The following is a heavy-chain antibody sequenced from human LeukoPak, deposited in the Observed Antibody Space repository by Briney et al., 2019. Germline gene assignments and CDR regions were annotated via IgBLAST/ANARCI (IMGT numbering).Heavy chain of an antibody. J-gene: IGHJ5*02. CDR3: ARGRTLVSYDYVWGSYRFWFDP. Sequence: SETLPLTCTVSGGSISSSSYYWGWIRQPPGKGLEWIGEINHSGSTNYNPSLKSRVTISVDTSKNQFSLKLSSVTAADTAVYYCARGRTLVSYDYVWGSYRFWFDPWGQGTLVTVSS. V-gene: IGHV4-39*07. D-gene: IGHD3-16*02. CDR2: INHSGST. CDR1: GGSISSSSYY.